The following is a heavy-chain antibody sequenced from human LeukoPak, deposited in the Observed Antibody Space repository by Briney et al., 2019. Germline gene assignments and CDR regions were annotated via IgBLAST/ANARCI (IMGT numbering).Heavy chain of an antibody. CDR2: IFYSGST. D-gene: IGHD4-17*01. Sequence: SETLSLTCTVSGGSLSRYYWSWIPQPPGKGLEWIGYIFYSGSTNYNPSLKSRVTISVDTSTNQFSLKLGSVTAADTAVYYCARHPTVTTGKQFDYWGRGTLVTVSS. CDR3: ARHPTVTTGKQFDY. V-gene: IGHV4-59*08. J-gene: IGHJ4*02. CDR1: GGSLSRYY.